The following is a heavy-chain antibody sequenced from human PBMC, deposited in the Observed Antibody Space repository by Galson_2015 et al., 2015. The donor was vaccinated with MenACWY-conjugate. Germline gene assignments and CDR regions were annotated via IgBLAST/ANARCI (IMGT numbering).Heavy chain of an antibody. CDR1: GGSISSSSYY. D-gene: IGHD3-10*01. Sequence: ETLSLTCTVSGGSISSSSYYWGWIRHPPGKGLEWIGSIYYSGSTYYNPSLKSRVTISVDTSKNQFSLKLSSVTAADTAVYYCARGHLLWFGELSSWFDPWGQGTLVTVSS. V-gene: IGHV4-39*07. CDR3: ARGHLLWFGELSSWFDP. CDR2: IYYSGST. J-gene: IGHJ5*02.